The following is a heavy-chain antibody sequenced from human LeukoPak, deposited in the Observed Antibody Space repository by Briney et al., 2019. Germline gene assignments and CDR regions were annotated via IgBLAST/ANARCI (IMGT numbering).Heavy chain of an antibody. Sequence: SSETLSLTCTVSGGSISSYYWSWIRQPPGKGLEWIGYIYYSGSTSYNPSLKSRVTISVDTSKNQFSLKLSSVTAADTAVYYCARGLTAAVDYWGQGTLVTVSS. CDR1: GGSISSYY. J-gene: IGHJ4*02. V-gene: IGHV4-59*01. CDR3: ARGLTAAVDY. D-gene: IGHD4/OR15-4a*01. CDR2: IYYSGST.